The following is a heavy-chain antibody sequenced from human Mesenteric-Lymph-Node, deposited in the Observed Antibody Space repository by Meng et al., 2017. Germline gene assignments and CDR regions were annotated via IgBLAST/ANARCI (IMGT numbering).Heavy chain of an antibody. D-gene: IGHD6-13*01. V-gene: IGHV3-7*01. J-gene: IGHJ3*02. CDR1: GFTFSNYW. CDR3: ARDGNGGSSWYERDAFDI. Sequence: GESLKISCEASGFTFSNYWMSWVRQAPGKGLEWVANINKDGGEKYYVDSVEGRFTISRDNAENSVYLQMNSLRVVDTAVYYCARDGNGGSSWYERDAFDIWGQGTMVTVSS. CDR2: INKDGGEK.